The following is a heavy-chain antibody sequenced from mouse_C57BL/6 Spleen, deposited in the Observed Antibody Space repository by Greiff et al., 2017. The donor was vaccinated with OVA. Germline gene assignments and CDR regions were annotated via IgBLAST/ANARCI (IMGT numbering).Heavy chain of an antibody. CDR2: ILPTSGST. J-gene: IGHJ4*01. V-gene: IGHV1-64*01. Sequence: QVQLQQPGAELVKPGASVKLSCKASGYTFTRYWMHWVKQRPGQGLEWIGMILPTSGSTNYNEKFKGKATLTVAKSSSTAYMQLSSPTAEDSAVYYCARYHYDGRSYRMDDWGQGTSVTAAS. CDR3: ARYHYDGRSYRMDD. D-gene: IGHD1-1*01. CDR1: GYTFTRYW.